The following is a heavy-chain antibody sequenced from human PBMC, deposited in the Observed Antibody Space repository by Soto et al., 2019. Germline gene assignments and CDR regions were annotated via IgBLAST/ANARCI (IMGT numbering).Heavy chain of an antibody. CDR2: IYYSGST. Sequence: SETLSLTCTVSGGSISSYYWSWIRQPPGKGLEWIGYIYYSGSTNYNPSLKSRVTISVDTSKNQFSLKLSSVTAADTAVYYCARRTARYSSSCHFDYWGQGTLVTVSS. CDR1: GGSISSYY. D-gene: IGHD6-13*01. V-gene: IGHV4-59*08. CDR3: ARRTARYSSSCHFDY. J-gene: IGHJ4*02.